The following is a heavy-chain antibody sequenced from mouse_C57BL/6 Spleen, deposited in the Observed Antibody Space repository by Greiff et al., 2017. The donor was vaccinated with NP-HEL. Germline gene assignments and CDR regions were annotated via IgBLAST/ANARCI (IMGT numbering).Heavy chain of an antibody. V-gene: IGHV1-52*01. Sequence: QVQLQQPGAELVRPGSSVKLSCKASGYTFTSYWMHWVKQRPIQGLEWIGNINPSDSETHYNQKFKDKATLTVDKSSSTAYMQLSSLTSEDSAVCYCAGEGLRLRDFDYWGQGTTLTVSS. J-gene: IGHJ2*01. CDR1: GYTFTSYW. CDR2: INPSDSET. D-gene: IGHD3-2*02. CDR3: AGEGLRLRDFDY.